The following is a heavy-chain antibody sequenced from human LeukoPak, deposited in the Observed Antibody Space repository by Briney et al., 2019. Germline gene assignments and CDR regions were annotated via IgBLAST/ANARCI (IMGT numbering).Heavy chain of an antibody. CDR2: FSSDGTTI. D-gene: IGHD3-3*01. CDR3: VRADDA. J-gene: IGHJ5*02. Sequence: GGSLRLSCAASGFSLSDHMDWVRQAPGKGLVWVSLFSSDGTTISYADSVKGRFTISRDNAKNTLYLQMNSLRAEDTAVYYCVRADDAWGQGTLVTVSS. V-gene: IGHV3-74*01. CDR1: GFSLSDH.